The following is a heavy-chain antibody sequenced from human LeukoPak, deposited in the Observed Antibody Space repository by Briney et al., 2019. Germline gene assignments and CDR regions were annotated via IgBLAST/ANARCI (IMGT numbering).Heavy chain of an antibody. Sequence: ESGPTLVKPTQTLTLTCSFSGFSLSTSGVAVGWIRQPPGKALEWLALIYWDDDKDYSPSLKSRLTITKDTSKNQVVLTMTNMDPVDTATYLCVHSKPSVWTFDYHNSGYYYFDYWGQGSLVTVSS. D-gene: IGHD3-22*01. CDR3: VHSKPSVWTFDYHNSGYYYFDY. V-gene: IGHV2-5*02. CDR1: GFSLSTSGVA. J-gene: IGHJ4*02. CDR2: IYWDDDK.